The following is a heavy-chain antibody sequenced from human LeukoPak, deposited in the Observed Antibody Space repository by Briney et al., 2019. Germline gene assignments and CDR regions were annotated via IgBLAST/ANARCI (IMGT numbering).Heavy chain of an antibody. V-gene: IGHV3-30*04. J-gene: IGHJ4*02. D-gene: IGHD6-19*01. CDR1: GFTFSSYA. Sequence: GGSLRLSCAASGFTFSSYAMHWVRQAPGKGLEWVAIISSDGSFKYYADSVKGRFTISRDNSKNTLYLQMNSLRAEDTAVYYCAKIARGSGWSEFDYWGQGTLVTVSS. CDR3: AKIARGSGWSEFDY. CDR2: ISSDGSFK.